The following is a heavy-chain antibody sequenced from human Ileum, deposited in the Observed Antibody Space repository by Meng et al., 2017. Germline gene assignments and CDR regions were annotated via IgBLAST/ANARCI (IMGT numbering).Heavy chain of an antibody. CDR1: GFSFSDQS. D-gene: IGHD3-10*01. Sequence: GGSLRLSCAASGFSFSDQSMSWVRRAPGKGLEWVSVILDRDGSTYYADSVKGRFTISRDNSKNTLYLQMSNLRVDDTAVYHCVNRAWLESWGQGTLVTVSS. V-gene: IGHV3-23*01. CDR3: VNRAWLES. CDR2: ILDRDGST. J-gene: IGHJ5*01.